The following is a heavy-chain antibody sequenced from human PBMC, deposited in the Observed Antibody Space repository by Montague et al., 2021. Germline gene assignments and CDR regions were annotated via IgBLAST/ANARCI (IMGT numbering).Heavy chain of an antibody. Sequence: SETLSLTCTVSGDSISSKYYWSWVRQPLGKGLEWFGEINHGTTSYSPSLKGRLTVSMDTSKNQFSLKLSSVTAADTAIYYCAVGSESAWELLHHWGQGILVAVS. CDR3: AVGSESAWELLHH. D-gene: IGHD1-26*01. J-gene: IGHJ5*02. V-gene: IGHV4-4*02. CDR1: GDSISSKYY. CDR2: INHGTT.